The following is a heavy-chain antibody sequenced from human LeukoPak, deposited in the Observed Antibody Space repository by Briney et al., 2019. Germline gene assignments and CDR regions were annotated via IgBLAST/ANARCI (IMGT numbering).Heavy chain of an antibody. J-gene: IGHJ4*02. Sequence: GRSLRLSCAASGFTFSSYGMHWVRQAPGKGLEWVSAISGSGGSTYYADSVKGRFTISRDNSKSTLYLQMNSLRAEDTAVYYCAKDRVVVPAADFDYWGQGTLVTVSS. CDR3: AKDRVVVPAADFDY. CDR2: ISGSGGST. V-gene: IGHV3-23*01. D-gene: IGHD2-2*01. CDR1: GFTFSSYG.